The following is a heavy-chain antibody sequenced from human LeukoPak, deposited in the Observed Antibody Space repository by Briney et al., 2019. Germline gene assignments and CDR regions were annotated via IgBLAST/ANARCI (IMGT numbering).Heavy chain of an antibody. CDR2: INHSGST. Sequence: SETLSLTCAVYGGSFSGYYWSWIRQPPGKGLEWIGEINHSGSTNYNASLKRRVTISVDTSKKQSSLKLSSVTAADTAVYYCARGHVLLWFGESKIFDYWGQGTLVTVSS. V-gene: IGHV4-34*01. J-gene: IGHJ4*02. D-gene: IGHD3-10*01. CDR3: ARGHVLLWFGESKIFDY. CDR1: GGSFSGYY.